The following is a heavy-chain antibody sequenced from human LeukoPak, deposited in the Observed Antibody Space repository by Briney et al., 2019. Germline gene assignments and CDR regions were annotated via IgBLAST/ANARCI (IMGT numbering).Heavy chain of an antibody. V-gene: IGHV3-74*01. CDR1: GFTFSSYW. J-gene: IGHJ4*02. CDR3: ARYPLGYCSSTSCRGDY. D-gene: IGHD2-2*01. Sequence: GGSLRLSCAASGFTFSSYWMHWVRQAPGKGLVWVSRINTDGSSTSYADSVKGRFTISRDNAKNTLYLQMNSLRAEDTAVYYCARYPLGYCSSTSCRGDYWGQGTLVTVSS. CDR2: INTDGSST.